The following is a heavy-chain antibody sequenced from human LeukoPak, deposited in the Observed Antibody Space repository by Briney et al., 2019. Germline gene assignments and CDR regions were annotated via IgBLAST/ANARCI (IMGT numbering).Heavy chain of an antibody. Sequence: AASVKVSCKASGYTFTGYYMHWVRQAPGQGLEWMGWINPNSGGTNYAQKFQGRVTMTRDTSISTAYMELSRLRSDDTAVYYCATAMYSGSYYWFDPWGQGTLVTVSS. CDR3: ATAMYSGSYYWFDP. J-gene: IGHJ5*02. D-gene: IGHD1-26*01. V-gene: IGHV1-2*02. CDR2: INPNSGGT. CDR1: GYTFTGYY.